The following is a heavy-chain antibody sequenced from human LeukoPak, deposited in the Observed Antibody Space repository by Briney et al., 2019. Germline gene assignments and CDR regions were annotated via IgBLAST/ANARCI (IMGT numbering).Heavy chain of an antibody. V-gene: IGHV4-34*01. CDR1: GGSFSGYY. D-gene: IGHD3-22*01. Sequence: SETLSLTCAVYGGSFSGYYWSWIRQPPGKGLEWIGEINHSGSTNYNPSLKSRVTISVDTSKNQFSLKLSSVTAADTAVYYCARGYYDSSGYYPNPFDYWGQGTLVTVSS. CDR2: INHSGST. CDR3: ARGYYDSSGYYPNPFDY. J-gene: IGHJ4*02.